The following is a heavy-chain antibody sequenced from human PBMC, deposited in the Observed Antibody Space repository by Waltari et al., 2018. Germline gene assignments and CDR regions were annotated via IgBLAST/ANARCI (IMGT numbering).Heavy chain of an antibody. CDR3: ARDGFLAARPPGYYYYGMDV. D-gene: IGHD6-6*01. CDR1: GYTFTSYA. Sequence: QVQLVQSGAEVKKPGASVKVSCKASGYTFTSYAMHWVRQAPGQRLEWMGWINAGNGNTKYSQKFQGRVTITRDTSASTAYMELSSLRSEDTAVYYCARDGFLAARPPGYYYYGMDVWGQGTTVTVSS. J-gene: IGHJ6*02. V-gene: IGHV1-3*01. CDR2: INAGNGNT.